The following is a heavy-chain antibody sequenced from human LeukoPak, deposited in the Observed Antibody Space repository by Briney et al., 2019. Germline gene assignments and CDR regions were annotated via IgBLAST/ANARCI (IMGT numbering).Heavy chain of an antibody. V-gene: IGHV3-21*01. CDR2: ISSSSSYI. J-gene: IGHJ4*02. CDR1: GFTFSSYS. CDR3: ARAGPSRKYSYGYIFFPGYYFDY. Sequence: PGGSLRLSCAASGFTFSSYSMNWVRQAPGKGLEWVSSISSSSSYIYYADSVKGRFTISRDNAKNSLYLQMNSLRAEDTAVYYCARAGPSRKYSYGYIFFPGYYFDYWGQGTLVTVSS. D-gene: IGHD5-18*01.